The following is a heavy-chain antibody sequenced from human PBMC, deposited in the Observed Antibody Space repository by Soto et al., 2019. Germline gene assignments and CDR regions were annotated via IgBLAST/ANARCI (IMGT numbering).Heavy chain of an antibody. V-gene: IGHV3-23*01. CDR1: GFTFGDYA. Sequence: GGSLRLSCTASGFTFGDYAMSWFRQAPGKGLEWVSAISGSGGSTYYADSVKGRFTISRDNSKNTLYLQMNSLRAEDTAVYYCAKDRRGYYPYYFDYSGQGTLVTVSS. D-gene: IGHD1-26*01. CDR2: ISGSGGST. J-gene: IGHJ4*02. CDR3: AKDRRGYYPYYFDY.